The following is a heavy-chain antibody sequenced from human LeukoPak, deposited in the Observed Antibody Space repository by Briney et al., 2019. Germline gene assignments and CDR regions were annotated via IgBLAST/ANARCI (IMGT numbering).Heavy chain of an antibody. Sequence: PSETLSLTCTVSGYSISSGYYWGWIRQPPGKGLEWIGSIYHSGSTYYNPSLKSRVTISVDTSKNQFSLKLSSVTAADTAVYYCARPMVRGVTQNNWFDPWGQGTLVTVSS. CDR2: IYHSGST. D-gene: IGHD3-10*01. V-gene: IGHV4-38-2*02. CDR1: GYSISSGYY. J-gene: IGHJ5*02. CDR3: ARPMVRGVTQNNWFDP.